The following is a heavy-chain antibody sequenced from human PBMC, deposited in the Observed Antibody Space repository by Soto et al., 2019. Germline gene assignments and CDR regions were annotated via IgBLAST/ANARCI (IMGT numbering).Heavy chain of an antibody. D-gene: IGHD2-15*01. CDR3: AREGIVEMATLGNLFAS. CDR1: GGTFSSYA. V-gene: IGHV1-69*13. J-gene: IGHJ5*01. Sequence: SVKVSCKASGGTFSSYAISWVRQAPGQGLEWMGGIIPIFGTANYAQKFQGRVTITADESTSTAYMELSSLRSEDTAVYYCAREGIVEMATLGNLFASCGQGTLVIGSS. CDR2: IIPIFGTA.